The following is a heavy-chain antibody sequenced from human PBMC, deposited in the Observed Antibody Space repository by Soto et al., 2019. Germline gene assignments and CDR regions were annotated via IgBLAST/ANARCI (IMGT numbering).Heavy chain of an antibody. CDR2: IYYSGST. CDR3: AVQTHDPPRFYNFYSMDV. Sequence: SETLSLTCTVSGVSISSTSYFWGCIRQPPGKGLEWIASIYYSGSTHYNPSLKSRVTMSVDTSKNQFSLKLNSVTAADTAVYYCAVQTHDPPRFYNFYSMDVWGKGTTVTAPQ. D-gene: IGHD1-1*01. CDR1: GVSISSTSYF. J-gene: IGHJ6*04. V-gene: IGHV4-39*01.